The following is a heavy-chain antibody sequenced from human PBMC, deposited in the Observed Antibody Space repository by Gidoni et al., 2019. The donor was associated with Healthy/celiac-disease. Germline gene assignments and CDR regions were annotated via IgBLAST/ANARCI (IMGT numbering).Heavy chain of an antibody. CDR1: GFTFSSYA. CDR2: ISGSGGST. J-gene: IGHJ3*02. CDR3: AKDRDYYDSSGYFDDAFDI. V-gene: IGHV3-23*01. Sequence: EVQLLESGGGLVQPGGSLRLSCAASGFTFSSYAMSWVRQAPGQGLEWVSAISGSGGSTYYADSGKGRFTISRDNSKNTLYLQMNSLRAEDTAVYYCAKDRDYYDSSGYFDDAFDIWGQGTMVTVSS. D-gene: IGHD3-22*01.